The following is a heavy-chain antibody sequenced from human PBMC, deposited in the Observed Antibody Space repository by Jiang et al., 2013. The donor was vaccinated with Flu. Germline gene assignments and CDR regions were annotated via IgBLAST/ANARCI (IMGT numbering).Heavy chain of an antibody. J-gene: IGHJ6*03. Sequence: QLVESGGGLVQPGGSLRLSCAASGFTFSSYWMSWVRQAPGKGLEWVANIKQDGSEKYYVDSVKGRFTISRDNAKNSLYLQMNSLRAEDTAVYYCARGGLYYYYYYMDVWGKGTTVTVSS. V-gene: IGHV3-7*01. CDR3: ARGGLYYYYYYMDV. CDR1: GFTFSSYW. CDR2: IKQDGSEK.